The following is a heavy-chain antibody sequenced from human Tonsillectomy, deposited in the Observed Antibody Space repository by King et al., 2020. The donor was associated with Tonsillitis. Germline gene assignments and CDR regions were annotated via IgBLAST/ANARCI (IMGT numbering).Heavy chain of an antibody. V-gene: IGHV3-49*05. D-gene: IGHD6-19*01. CDR2: TRSKVYGGTT. J-gene: IGHJ6*02. CDR1: GFTFGDYA. Sequence: VQLVESGGGLVKPGRSLRLSCTGSGFTFGDYAMSWFRQAPGKGLQWVGFTRSKVYGGTTEYAASVKGRFTISRDDSTSIAQLQMTSLKTEDTAVYYCTRGRAAVANDYYTGMDVWGQGTTVTVSS. CDR3: TRGRAAVANDYYTGMDV.